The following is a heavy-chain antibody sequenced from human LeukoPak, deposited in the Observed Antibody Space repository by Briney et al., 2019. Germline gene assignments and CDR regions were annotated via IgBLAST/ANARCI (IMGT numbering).Heavy chain of an antibody. CDR3: ARDLLALDSPNWFDP. Sequence: GGSLRLSCAASGFTFSSYSMNWVRQAPGKGLEWVSSISSSSSYIYYADSVKGRFTISRDNAKSSLYLQMNSLRAEDTAVYYWARDLLALDSPNWFDPWGQGTLVTVSS. J-gene: IGHJ5*02. D-gene: IGHD2-2*03. V-gene: IGHV3-21*01. CDR2: ISSSSSYI. CDR1: GFTFSSYS.